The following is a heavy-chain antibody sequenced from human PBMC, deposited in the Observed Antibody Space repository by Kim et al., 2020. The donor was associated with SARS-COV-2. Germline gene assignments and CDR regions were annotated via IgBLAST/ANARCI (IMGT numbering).Heavy chain of an antibody. CDR3: ARVGYCSSTSCWYFDL. CDR1: GFTFSSYE. Sequence: GGSLRLSCAASGFTFSSYEMNWVRQAPGKGLEWVSYISSSGSTIYYADSVKGRFTISRDNAKNSLYLQMNSLRAEDTAVYYCARVGYCSSTSCWYFDLWGRGTLVTVSS. J-gene: IGHJ2*01. CDR2: ISSSGSTI. V-gene: IGHV3-48*03. D-gene: IGHD2-2*01.